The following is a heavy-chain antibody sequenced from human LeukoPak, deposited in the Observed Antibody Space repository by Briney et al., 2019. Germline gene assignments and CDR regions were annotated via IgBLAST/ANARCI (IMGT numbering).Heavy chain of an antibody. V-gene: IGHV4-34*01. J-gene: IGHJ5*02. CDR3: ARAGWATVTKGSWFDR. Sequence: SETLSLTCAVYGGSFSGYYWSWIRQPPGKGLEWIGEINHSGSTNYNPSLKSRVTISVDTSKNQFSLKLSSVTAADTAVYYCARAGWATVTKGSWFDRWGQGTLVTVSS. D-gene: IGHD4-17*01. CDR1: GGSFSGYY. CDR2: INHSGST.